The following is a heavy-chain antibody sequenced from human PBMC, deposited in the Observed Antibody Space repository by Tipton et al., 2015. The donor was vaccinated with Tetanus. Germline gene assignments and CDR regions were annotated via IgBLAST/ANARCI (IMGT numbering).Heavy chain of an antibody. CDR1: GGSDNTLYS. D-gene: IGHD7-27*01. Sequence: LRLSCTVSGGSDNTLYSWGWIRQPPGKGLEWIGIIHYSGSTYYNPSHKSPVTISADTSRSHFSLNLSSVTAADTAVYYRARKTGDTLGGRGAFDIWGQGTMLTVSS. J-gene: IGHJ3*02. V-gene: IGHV4-39*01. CDR2: IHYSGST. CDR3: ARKTGDTLGGRGAFDI.